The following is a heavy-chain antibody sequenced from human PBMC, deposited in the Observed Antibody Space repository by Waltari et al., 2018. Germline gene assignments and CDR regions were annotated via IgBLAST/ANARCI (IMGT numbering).Heavy chain of an antibody. CDR3: AKEGYCSGGSCYLMD. D-gene: IGHD2-15*01. V-gene: IGHV3-43D*03. Sequence: EGQLVEPGGVVVQPGGSLRLPCAASGFTFDDYAMHWVRQAPGKGLEWVSLISWDGGSTYYADSVKGRFTISRDNSKNSLYLQMNSLRAEDTALYYCAKEGYCSGGSCYLMDWGQGTLVTVSS. CDR2: ISWDGGST. J-gene: IGHJ4*02. CDR1: GFTFDDYA.